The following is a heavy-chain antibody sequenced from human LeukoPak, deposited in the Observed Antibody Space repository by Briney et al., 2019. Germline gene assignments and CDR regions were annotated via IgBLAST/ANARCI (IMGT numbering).Heavy chain of an antibody. CDR3: AKEMATIRAFDF. CDR2: ISGSGSST. D-gene: IGHD5-24*01. V-gene: IGHV3-23*01. Sequence: PSETLSLTCAVSGYSISSGYYWGWIRQPPGKGLEWVSVISGSGSSTYYADSVKGRFTISRDNSKNTLYLQMNSLRAEDTAVYYCAKEMATIRAFDFWGQGTMVTVSS. J-gene: IGHJ3*01. CDR1: GYSISSGYY.